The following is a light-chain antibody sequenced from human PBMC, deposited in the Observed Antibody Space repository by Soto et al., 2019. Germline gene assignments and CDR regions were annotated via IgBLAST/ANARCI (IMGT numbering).Light chain of an antibody. Sequence: DIQMTQFPSALSASVGDRVTITCRASQNVNNWLAWYQHNPGKAPQLLIHDASVLETGVPSRFSGSGSGTEFTLAISGLQSDDFATYYCQQYNTYWTFGPGTKVDIK. CDR1: QNVNNW. J-gene: IGKJ1*01. CDR3: QQYNTYWT. V-gene: IGKV1-5*01. CDR2: DAS.